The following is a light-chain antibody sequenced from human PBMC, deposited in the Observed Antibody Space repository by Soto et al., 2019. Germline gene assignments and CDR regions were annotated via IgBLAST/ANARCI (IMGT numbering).Light chain of an antibody. Sequence: QSALTQPASVSVAPGQSITISCTGTNSDVGGYNYVSWYQQHPGKAPKLMIYDVSNRPSGVSNRFSGSKSGNTASLTISGLQADDEADYYCSSYTSTSIYVFGAGTKVTVL. J-gene: IGLJ1*01. CDR2: DVS. CDR3: SSYTSTSIYV. V-gene: IGLV2-14*01. CDR1: NSDVGGYNY.